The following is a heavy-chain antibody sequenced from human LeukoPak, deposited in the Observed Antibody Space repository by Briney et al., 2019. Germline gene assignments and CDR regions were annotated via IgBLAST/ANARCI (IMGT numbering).Heavy chain of an antibody. V-gene: IGHV4-4*02. CDR1: GGSISSSNW. Sequence: SGTLSLTCAVSGGSISSSNWWSWVRQPPGKGLEWIGEIYHSGSTNYNPSLKSRVTISVDTSKNQFSLKLSSVTAADTAVYYCARVDSYGYYYFDYWGQGTLVTVSS. D-gene: IGHD5-18*01. J-gene: IGHJ4*02. CDR2: IYHSGST. CDR3: ARVDSYGYYYFDY.